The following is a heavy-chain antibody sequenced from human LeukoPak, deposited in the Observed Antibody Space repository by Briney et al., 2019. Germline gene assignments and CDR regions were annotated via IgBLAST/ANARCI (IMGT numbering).Heavy chain of an antibody. J-gene: IGHJ6*03. D-gene: IGHD5/OR15-5a*01. Sequence: GGSLRPSCAASGFTFSSYAMTWVRQAPGKGLEWVSHISGSTTSTYYADSVKGRFTISRDNSKNTLYLQMNSLRAEDTAVYYCAKDRRPVSDYYYFHMDVWGKGTTVTVSS. CDR1: GFTFSSYA. V-gene: IGHV3-23*01. CDR3: AKDRRPVSDYYYFHMDV. CDR2: ISGSTTST.